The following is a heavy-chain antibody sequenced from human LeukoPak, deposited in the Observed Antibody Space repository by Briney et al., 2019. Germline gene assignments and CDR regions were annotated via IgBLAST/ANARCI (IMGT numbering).Heavy chain of an antibody. CDR3: ATEYYDFWSGRPNAFDI. D-gene: IGHD3-3*01. V-gene: IGHV4-38-2*02. CDR2: IYHSGST. CDR1: GGSISSYY. Sequence: SSETLSLTCTVSGGSISSYYWGWIRQPPGKGLEWIGSIYHSGSTYYNPSLKSRVTISVDTSKNQFSLKLSSVTAADTAVYYCATEYYDFWSGRPNAFDIWGQGTMVTVSS. J-gene: IGHJ3*02.